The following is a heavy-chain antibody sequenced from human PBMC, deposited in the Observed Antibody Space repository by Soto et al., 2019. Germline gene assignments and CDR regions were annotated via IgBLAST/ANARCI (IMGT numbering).Heavy chain of an antibody. CDR3: GRQPGHCGSTTCFGYYSVDV. CDR2: IYYSGST. V-gene: IGHV4-39*01. D-gene: IGHD2-2*01. Sequence: QLQLQESGPRLVKPSETLSLTCSVSGGSISSSSYSWGWIRQPPGKGLEWIGTIYYSGSTHYNPSLDGRVAIFSDTPNIPFSRRLSPVTAADTAVYYCGRQPGHCGSTTCFGYYSVDVWGQGTTVTVS. J-gene: IGHJ6*02. CDR1: GGSISSSSYS.